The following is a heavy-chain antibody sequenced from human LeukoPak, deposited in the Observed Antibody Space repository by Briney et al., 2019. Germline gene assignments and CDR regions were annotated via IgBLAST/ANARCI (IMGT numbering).Heavy chain of an antibody. CDR1: GFTFSGYE. CDR2: ISSSGSTI. J-gene: IGHJ4*02. Sequence: GGSLRLSCAASGFTFSGYEMNWVRQAPGKGLEWVSCISSSGSTIYYADSVKGRFTISRDNAKNSLYLQMNSLRAEDTAVYYCASESGRPYELLVDYWGQGTLVTVSS. CDR3: ASESGRPYELLVDY. V-gene: IGHV3-48*03. D-gene: IGHD1-7*01.